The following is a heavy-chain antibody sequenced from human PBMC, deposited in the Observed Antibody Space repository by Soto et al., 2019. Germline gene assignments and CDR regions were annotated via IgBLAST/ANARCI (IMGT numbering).Heavy chain of an antibody. J-gene: IGHJ6*02. CDR1: GGSISSGVYY. CDR2: IYYSGST. V-gene: IGHV4-31*03. Sequence: QVQLQESGPGLVKPSQTLSLTCTVSGGSISSGVYYWSWIRQHPGKGLEWIGYIYYSGSTYYNPSLKSRVTMTVYPSKHQYSLKLSSVTAADTAVYYYSKVNHLPGSRASSYYYSMDVCGQGTTVTVYS. D-gene: IGHD3-10*01. CDR3: SKVNHLPGSRASSYYYSMDV.